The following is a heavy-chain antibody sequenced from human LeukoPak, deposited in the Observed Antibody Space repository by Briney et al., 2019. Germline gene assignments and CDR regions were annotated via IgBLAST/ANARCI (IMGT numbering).Heavy chain of an antibody. J-gene: IGHJ4*02. D-gene: IGHD7-27*01. CDR1: GFTFINAW. V-gene: IGHV3-15*01. CDR2: IKSKTDRGTT. CDR3: STLTGDNY. Sequence: GGSLRLSCAASGFTFINAWMSWVRQAPGKGLEWVGRIKSKTDRGTTDYAAPVKGRFTISRDDSKNTLFLQMNSLKTEDTAVYYCSTLTGDNYWGQGTLVTVS.